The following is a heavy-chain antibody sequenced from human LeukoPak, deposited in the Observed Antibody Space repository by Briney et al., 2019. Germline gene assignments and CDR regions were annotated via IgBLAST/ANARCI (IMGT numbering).Heavy chain of an antibody. CDR1: GGTFSSYA. J-gene: IGHJ4*02. CDR3: ARGPDVEMATGY. V-gene: IGHV1-69*04. CDR2: IIPILGIA. Sequence: SVKVSCKASGGTFSSYAISWVRQAPGQGLEWMGRIIPILGIANYAQKFQGRVTITADKSTSTAYMELSSLRSEDTAVYYCARGPDVEMATGYWGQGTLVTVSS. D-gene: IGHD5-24*01.